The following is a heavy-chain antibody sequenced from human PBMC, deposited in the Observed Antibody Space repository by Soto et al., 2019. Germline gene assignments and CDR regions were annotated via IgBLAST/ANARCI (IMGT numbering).Heavy chain of an antibody. V-gene: IGHV1-8*01. CDR1: GYTFTSYD. Sequence: ASVEVSCKASGYTFTSYDINWVRQATGQGLEWMGWMNPNSGNTGYAQKFQGRVTMTRNTSISTAYMELSSLRSEDTAVYYCARGREYSSSGYYYYGLDAWGQGTTITV. CDR2: MNPNSGNT. CDR3: ARGREYSSSGYYYYGLDA. D-gene: IGHD6-6*01. J-gene: IGHJ6*02.